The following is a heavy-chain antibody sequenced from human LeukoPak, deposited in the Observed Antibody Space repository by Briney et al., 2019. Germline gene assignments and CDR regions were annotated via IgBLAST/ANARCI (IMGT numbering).Heavy chain of an antibody. CDR3: AVVPALVGATY. D-gene: IGHD1-26*01. Sequence: WASVKVSCKASGCTFTSYGISWVRQAPGQGLEWMGWISAYNGNTNYAQKLQGRVTMTTDTSTSTAYMELRSLRSDDTAVYYCAVVPALVGATYWGQGTLVTVSS. CDR2: ISAYNGNT. V-gene: IGHV1-18*01. CDR1: GCTFTSYG. J-gene: IGHJ4*02.